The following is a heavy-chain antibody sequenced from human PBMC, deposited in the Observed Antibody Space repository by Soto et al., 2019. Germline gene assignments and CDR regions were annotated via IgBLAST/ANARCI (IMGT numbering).Heavy chain of an antibody. CDR2: ISSSGSTI. CDR3: ARSGETTVTTSYWYFDL. CDR1: GFTFSAYY. V-gene: IGHV3-11*01. J-gene: IGHJ2*01. Sequence: QVQLVESGGGLVKPGGSLRLSCAASGFTFSAYYMSWIRQAPGKGLEWVSYISSSGSTIYYTDSVKGRFTISRDNAKNSRYLQMNSLRAADTAVYYCARSGETTVTTSYWYFDLWGRGTLVTGSS. D-gene: IGHD4-17*01.